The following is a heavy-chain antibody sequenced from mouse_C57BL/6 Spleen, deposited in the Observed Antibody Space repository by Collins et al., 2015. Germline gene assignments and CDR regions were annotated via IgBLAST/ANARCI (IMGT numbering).Heavy chain of an antibody. V-gene: IGHV6-6*01. J-gene: IGHJ2*01. CDR2: IRNKATNHAT. CDR1: GFTFSDAW. D-gene: IGHD4-1*01. Sequence: EVKLEESGGGLVQPGGSMKLSCAASGFTFSDAWMDWVRQSPEKGLEWVAEIRNKATNHATNYAESVKGRFTISRDDSKSSVYLQMNSLRTEDSGIYYCTRNWLDCWGQGTTLTVSS. CDR3: TRNWLDC.